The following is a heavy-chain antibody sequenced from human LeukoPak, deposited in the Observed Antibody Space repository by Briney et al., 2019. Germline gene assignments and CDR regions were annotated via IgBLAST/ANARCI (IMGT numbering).Heavy chain of an antibody. Sequence: RASVKVSCKASGYTFTGYYMHWVRQAPGQGLEWMGWINLNSGGTNYAQKFQGWVTMTRDTSISTAYMEMSRLRSDDTAVYYCARGGYCSGGSCYGVLAYYYYGMDVWGQGTTVTVSS. CDR2: INLNSGGT. CDR1: GYTFTGYY. J-gene: IGHJ6*02. CDR3: ARGGYCSGGSCYGVLAYYYYGMDV. V-gene: IGHV1-2*04. D-gene: IGHD2-15*01.